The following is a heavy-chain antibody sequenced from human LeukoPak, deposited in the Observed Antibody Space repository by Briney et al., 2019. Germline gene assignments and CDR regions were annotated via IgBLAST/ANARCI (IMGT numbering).Heavy chain of an antibody. CDR2: INPNSGGT. D-gene: IGHD5-12*01. V-gene: IGHV1-2*02. CDR1: GYTFTGYY. J-gene: IGHJ4*02. Sequence: ASVKVSCKASGYTFTGYYMHWVRQAPGQGLEWMGWINPNSGGTNYAQKFQGRVTMTRDTSISTAYMELSRLRSDDTAVYYCARDHSGRDGYNFDYWGQGTLVTVSS. CDR3: ARDHSGRDGYNFDY.